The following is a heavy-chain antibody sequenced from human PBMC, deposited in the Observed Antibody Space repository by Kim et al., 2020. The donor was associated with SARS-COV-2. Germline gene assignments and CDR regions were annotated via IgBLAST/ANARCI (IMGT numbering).Heavy chain of an antibody. CDR1: GFTFDDYA. Sequence: GGSLRLSCAASGFTFDDYAMHWVRQAPGKGLEWVSGISWNSGSIGYADSVKGRFTISRDNAKNSLYLQMNSLRAEDTALYYCAKDIIGGIAVSPGAFDIWGQGTMVTVSS. CDR3: AKDIIGGIAVSPGAFDI. D-gene: IGHD6-19*01. CDR2: ISWNSGSI. J-gene: IGHJ3*02. V-gene: IGHV3-9*01.